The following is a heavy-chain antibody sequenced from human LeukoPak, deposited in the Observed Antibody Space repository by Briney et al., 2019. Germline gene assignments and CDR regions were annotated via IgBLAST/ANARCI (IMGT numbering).Heavy chain of an antibody. D-gene: IGHD2-15*01. V-gene: IGHV3-30*02. Sequence: GGSLRLSCAASGFTFSSYGMHWVRQTPGKGLECVAFIRYDGGNQYYTDSVKGRFTISRDNSKNTIYLQMNSLRAEDTAVYYCARGSLRAQLGYCSGGSCYDLDYWGQGTLVTVSS. CDR2: IRYDGGNQ. J-gene: IGHJ4*02. CDR3: ARGSLRAQLGYCSGGSCYDLDY. CDR1: GFTFSSYG.